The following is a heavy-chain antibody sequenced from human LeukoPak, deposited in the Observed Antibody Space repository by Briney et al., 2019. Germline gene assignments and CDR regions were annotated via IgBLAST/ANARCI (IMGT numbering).Heavy chain of an antibody. D-gene: IGHD7-27*01. V-gene: IGHV4-38-2*01. CDR1: GYSISSGYY. J-gene: IGHJ3*02. CDR3: ARLLTGDAFDS. Sequence: PSETLSLTCAVSGYSISSGYYWGWIRQPPGKGLEWIGSIYHSGSTYYNPSLKSRVTISVDTSKNQFSLKLSSVTAADTAVYYCARLLTGDAFDSWGQGTMVTVSS. CDR2: IYHSGST.